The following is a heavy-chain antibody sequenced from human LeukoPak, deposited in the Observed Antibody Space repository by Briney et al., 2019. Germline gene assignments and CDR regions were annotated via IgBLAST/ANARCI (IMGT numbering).Heavy chain of an antibody. V-gene: IGHV4-4*02. CDR2: IFHSGGT. Sequence: SETLSLTCAVSGGSISSSNWWSWVRYPPGKGLGWIGEIFHSGGTYYNPSLKRRVTISVDKSNNQFSLKLSSLTAADTAVYYCARDLVAAAASYIWFDPWGQGTLVTVSS. J-gene: IGHJ5*02. CDR3: ARDLVAAAASYIWFDP. D-gene: IGHD6-13*01. CDR1: GGSISSSNW.